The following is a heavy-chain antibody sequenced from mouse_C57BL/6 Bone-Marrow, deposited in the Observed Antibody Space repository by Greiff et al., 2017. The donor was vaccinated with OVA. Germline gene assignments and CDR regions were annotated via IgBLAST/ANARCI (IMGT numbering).Heavy chain of an antibody. CDR2: IDPEDGDT. CDR3: TTVTLTGTHYFDY. Sequence: EVQLQQSGAELVRPGASVKLSCTASGFNIKDYYMHWVKQRPEQGLEWIGRIDPEDGDTEYAPKFKGKATMTADTSSNTAYLQLSSLTSEDPAVYYCTTVTLTGTHYFDYWGQGTTLTVSS. J-gene: IGHJ2*01. V-gene: IGHV14-1*01. D-gene: IGHD4-1*01. CDR1: GFNIKDYY.